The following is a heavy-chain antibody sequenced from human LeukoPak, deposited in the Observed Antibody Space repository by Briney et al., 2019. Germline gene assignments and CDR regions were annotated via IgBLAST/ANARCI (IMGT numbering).Heavy chain of an antibody. CDR2: ISGSGGST. V-gene: IGHV3-23*01. CDR3: VKHGSGSYYAAYYFDY. CDR1: GFTFSSYA. D-gene: IGHD3-10*01. Sequence: GGSLRLSCAASGFTFSSYAMSWVRQAPGKGLEWVSAISGSGGSTYYADSVKGRFTISRDNSKNTLYLQMNSLRAEDTAVYYCVKHGSGSYYAAYYFDYWGQGTLVTVSS. J-gene: IGHJ4*02.